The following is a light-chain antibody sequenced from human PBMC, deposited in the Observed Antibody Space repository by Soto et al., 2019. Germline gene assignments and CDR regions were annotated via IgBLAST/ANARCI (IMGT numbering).Light chain of an antibody. CDR1: QSVRSW. CDR2: DAS. CDR3: QQYDNYPLT. J-gene: IGKJ4*01. V-gene: IGKV1-5*01. Sequence: EIPMTQSPATLSASVGDRVTIPCRASQSVRSWLAWYQQKPGTAPKLLIFDASRLESGVPSRFSGSASGTEFTLTISSLQPDDFATYYCQQYDNYPLTFGGGTKVDVK.